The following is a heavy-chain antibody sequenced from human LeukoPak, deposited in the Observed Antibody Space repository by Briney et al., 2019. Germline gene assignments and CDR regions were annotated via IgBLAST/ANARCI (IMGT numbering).Heavy chain of an antibody. D-gene: IGHD3-10*01. Sequence: SETLSLTCGVYGGSFSGYYWSWIRQPPGKGPEWIGEINHSGSTNYNPSLKSRVTISVDTSKNQFSLKLSSVTAADTAVYYCARQEYFYGSGSYYPFDYWGQGTLVTVSS. CDR2: INHSGST. CDR1: GGSFSGYY. J-gene: IGHJ4*02. V-gene: IGHV4-34*01. CDR3: ARQEYFYGSGSYYPFDY.